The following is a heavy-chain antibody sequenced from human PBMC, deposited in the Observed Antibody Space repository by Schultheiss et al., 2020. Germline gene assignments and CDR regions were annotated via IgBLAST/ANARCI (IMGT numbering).Heavy chain of an antibody. CDR3: ARHGVVTAYGMDV. V-gene: IGHV4-61*01. CDR2: IYYSGST. D-gene: IGHD2-21*02. J-gene: IGHJ6*02. CDR1: GGSVSSGSYY. Sequence: SATLSLTCTVSGGSVSSGSYYWSWIRQHPGKGLEWIGYIYYSGSTNYNPSLKSRVTISVDTSKNQFSLKLSSVTAADTAVYYCARHGVVTAYGMDVWGQGTTVTVSS.